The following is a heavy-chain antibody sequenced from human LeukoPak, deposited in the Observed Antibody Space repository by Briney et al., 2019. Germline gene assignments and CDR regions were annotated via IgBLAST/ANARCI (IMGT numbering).Heavy chain of an antibody. V-gene: IGHV3-53*01. Sequence: GGSLRLSCAASGFTVATNYVTWVRQAPAKGLEWVSVISGGGLTYFVDSDKGRFTISRDSSKNTVYLQLNSLRVDDTAVYFCARGFGGDLLGYYFDSWGQGTLVTVSS. CDR3: ARGFGGDLLGYYFDS. CDR2: ISGGGLT. J-gene: IGHJ4*02. D-gene: IGHD3-10*01. CDR1: GFTVATNY.